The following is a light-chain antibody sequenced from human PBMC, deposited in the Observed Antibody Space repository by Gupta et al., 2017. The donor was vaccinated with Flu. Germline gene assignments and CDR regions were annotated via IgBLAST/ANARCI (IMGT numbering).Light chain of an antibody. CDR2: DIT. Sequence: QSALAQPPSVSGPPGQSVTISCTGTSRDIGLYYRVSCYQQAPGTAPKLLIYDITHRPSVVPDRFSGSSSGNTASLTSSGLQTEDEADYYGTSPTPSNNLLFGGGTKLTVL. V-gene: IGLV2-18*02. CDR1: SRDIGLYYR. J-gene: IGLJ2*01. CDR3: TSPTPSNNLL.